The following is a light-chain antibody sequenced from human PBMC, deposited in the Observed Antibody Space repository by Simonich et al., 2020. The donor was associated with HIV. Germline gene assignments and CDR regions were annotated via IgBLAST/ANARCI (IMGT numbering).Light chain of an antibody. V-gene: IGKV3-15*01. J-gene: IGKJ4*01. CDR1: KSVSST. CDR2: GAP. CDR3: QQYNKWPT. Sequence: EVVMTQSPVTLSVSPGERATLSCRASKSVSSTLVWYQQKAGQAPRLLIHGAPTRATGIPGRFSGSGSGTEFTLTISSMQYEDFAVYYCQQYNKWPTFGGGTKVEIK.